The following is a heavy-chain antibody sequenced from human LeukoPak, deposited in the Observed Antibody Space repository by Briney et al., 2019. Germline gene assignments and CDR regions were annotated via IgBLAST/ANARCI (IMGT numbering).Heavy chain of an antibody. CDR1: GFSLSTRGMC. J-gene: IGHJ3*02. CDR3: ARIRGGSSTWTRDAFDI. Sequence: SGPALVKPTQTLTLTCTFSGFSLSTRGMCVSWIRQPPGKALEWLARIDWDDDKYYSTSLKTRLTISKDTSNNQVVLTMTDMDPVDTATYYCARIRGGSSTWTRDAFDIWGQGTMVTVSS. CDR2: IDWDDDK. V-gene: IGHV2-70*11. D-gene: IGHD1-26*01.